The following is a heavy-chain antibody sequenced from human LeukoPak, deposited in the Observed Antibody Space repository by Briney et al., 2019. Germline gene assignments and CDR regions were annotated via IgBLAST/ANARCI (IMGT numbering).Heavy chain of an antibody. J-gene: IGHJ6*02. CDR2: ISSSGSTI. Sequence: PGGSLRLSCAASGFTFSDYYMSWIRQARGKGLEWVSYISSSGSTIYYADSAKGRFTISRDNAKNSLYLQMNSLRAEDTAVYYCARDAGYNWNYYYYYGMDVWGQGTTVTVSS. D-gene: IGHD1-20*01. CDR1: GFTFSDYY. CDR3: ARDAGYNWNYYYYYGMDV. V-gene: IGHV3-11*01.